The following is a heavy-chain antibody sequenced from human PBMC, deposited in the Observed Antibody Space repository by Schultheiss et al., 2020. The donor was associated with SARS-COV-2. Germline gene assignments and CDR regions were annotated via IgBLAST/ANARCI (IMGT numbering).Heavy chain of an antibody. CDR3: ARGGWSLDY. Sequence: SETLSLTCAVSGYSISSGYYWSWIRQPPGKGLEWIGYIYYSGSTYYNPSLKSRVTISLDTSKNQFSLKLSSVTAADTAVYYCARGGWSLDYWGQGTLVTVSS. J-gene: IGHJ4*02. CDR1: GYSISSGYY. V-gene: IGHV4-38-2*01. D-gene: IGHD6-19*01. CDR2: IYYSGST.